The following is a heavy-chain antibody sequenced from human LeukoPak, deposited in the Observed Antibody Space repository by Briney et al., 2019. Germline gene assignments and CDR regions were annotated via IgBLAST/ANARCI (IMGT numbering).Heavy chain of an antibody. CDR1: GDSINDYY. Sequence: SETLSLTCTVSGDSINDYYWGWIRQPPGKGLEWIGYFYYSGRTKYNPSLQSRVTISVDTSKNQFSLRLSSVTAADTAVYYCARRRAEGGSNGHYNWFDPWGQGTLVTVSS. CDR3: ARRRAEGGSNGHYNWFDP. CDR2: FYYSGRT. D-gene: IGHD6-13*01. V-gene: IGHV4-59*08. J-gene: IGHJ5*02.